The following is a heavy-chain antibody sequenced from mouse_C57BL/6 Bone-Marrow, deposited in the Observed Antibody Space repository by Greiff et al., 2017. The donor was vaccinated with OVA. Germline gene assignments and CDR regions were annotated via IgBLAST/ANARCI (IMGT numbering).Heavy chain of an antibody. CDR3: ARSLYYGSLFDY. Sequence: VQLQQSGPELVKPGASVKIPCKASGYTFTDYNMDWVKQSHGKSLEWIGDINPNNGGTIYNQKFKGKATLTVDKSSSTAYMELRSLTSEDTAVYYCARSLYYGSLFDYWGQGTTLTVSS. CDR2: INPNNGGT. CDR1: GYTFTDYN. V-gene: IGHV1-18*01. D-gene: IGHD1-1*01. J-gene: IGHJ2*01.